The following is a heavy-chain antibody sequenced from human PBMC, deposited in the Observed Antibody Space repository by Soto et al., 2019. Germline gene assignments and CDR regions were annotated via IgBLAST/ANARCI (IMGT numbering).Heavy chain of an antibody. Sequence: SETLSLTCTVSGGSISSGDYYWSWIRQPPGKGLEWIGYIYYSGSTYYNPSLKSRVTISVDTSKNQFSLKLSSVTAADTAAYYCARDVFLPFGMGVDPWGQGTLVTV. J-gene: IGHJ5*02. CDR2: IYYSGST. CDR1: GGSISSGDYY. V-gene: IGHV4-30-4*01. CDR3: ARDVFLPFGMGVDP. D-gene: IGHD3-10*01.